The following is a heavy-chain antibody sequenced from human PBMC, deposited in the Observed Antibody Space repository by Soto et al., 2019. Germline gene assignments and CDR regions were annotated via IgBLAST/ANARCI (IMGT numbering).Heavy chain of an antibody. Sequence: QVQLVQSGAEVKKPGSSVKVSCTASEGTFNSYTISWVRQAPGQGLEWMGRVIPILGMANFAQTFQGRVMITADKSTSTAYIVLSSLRSDDTAVYYCATNYGSGSTHFDSWGQGTLVTVSS. D-gene: IGHD3-10*01. CDR1: EGTFNSYT. CDR3: ATNYGSGSTHFDS. V-gene: IGHV1-69*02. J-gene: IGHJ4*02. CDR2: VIPILGMA.